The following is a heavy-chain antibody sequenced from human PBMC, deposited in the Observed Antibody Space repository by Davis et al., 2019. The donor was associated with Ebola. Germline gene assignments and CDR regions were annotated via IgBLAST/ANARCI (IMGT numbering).Heavy chain of an antibody. D-gene: IGHD3-10*01. CDR1: GCPFSSGGYY. CDR2: IYNSGST. V-gene: IGHV4-31*03. Sequence: MPSETLSLTCTVPGCPFSSGGYYWTWIRQRTGKGLEWIGYIYNSGSTSSNPSLTSRLTISEDTSKNQSSLKLSSVTAADTAVYYCARGTSGSGSYYIDYWGQGTLVTVSS. CDR3: ARGTSGSGSYYIDY. J-gene: IGHJ4*02.